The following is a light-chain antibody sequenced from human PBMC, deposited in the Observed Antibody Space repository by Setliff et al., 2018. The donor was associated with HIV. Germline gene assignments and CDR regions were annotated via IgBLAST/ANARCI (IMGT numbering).Light chain of an antibody. J-gene: IGLJ1*01. CDR2: EVR. CDR1: SSDVGGYSY. V-gene: IGLV2-14*01. Sequence: QSVLTQSASVSGSPGQSITISCTGTSSDVGGYSYVSWYQQHPGKAPKLIIYEVRNRPSGVSNRFSGSKSGNTASLTISGLQAEDEADYYCSSYAITNTLPFGTGTRSPS. CDR3: SSYAITNTLP.